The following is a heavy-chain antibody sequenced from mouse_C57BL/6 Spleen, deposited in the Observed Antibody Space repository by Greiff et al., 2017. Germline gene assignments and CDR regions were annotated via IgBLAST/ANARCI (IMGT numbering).Heavy chain of an antibody. Sequence: EVHLVESGGGLVKPGGSLKLSCAASGFTFSRYDMTWVRQTPEQRLEWVATISDGGSYTYYTDNVKGRFTISRDNAKNNLYLQMSHLKSEYTAMYYCARVGYYSNYLGYFDVWGTGTTVTVSS. CDR3: ARVGYYSNYLGYFDV. CDR2: ISDGGSYT. D-gene: IGHD2-5*01. V-gene: IGHV5-4*01. J-gene: IGHJ1*03. CDR1: GFTFSRYD.